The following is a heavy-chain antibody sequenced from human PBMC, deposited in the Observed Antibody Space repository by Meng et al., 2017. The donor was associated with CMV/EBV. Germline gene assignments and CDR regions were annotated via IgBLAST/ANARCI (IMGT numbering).Heavy chain of an antibody. CDR3: ASSVKHITIFGVAKTNLNFDY. V-gene: IGHV4-39*07. Sequence: SETLSLTCTVSGGSISSSSYYWGWIRQPPGKGLEWIGSIYYSGSTYYNPSLKSRVTISVDTSKNQFSLKLSSVTAADTAVYYCASSVKHITIFGVAKTNLNFDYWGQGTLVTVSS. D-gene: IGHD3-3*01. J-gene: IGHJ4*02. CDR1: GGSISSSSYY. CDR2: IYYSGST.